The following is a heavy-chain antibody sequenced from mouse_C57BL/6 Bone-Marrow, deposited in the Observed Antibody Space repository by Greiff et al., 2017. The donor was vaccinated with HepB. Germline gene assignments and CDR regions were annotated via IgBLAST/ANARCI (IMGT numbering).Heavy chain of an antibody. V-gene: IGHV14-4*01. CDR2: IDPENGDT. CDR1: GFNIKDDY. CDR3: TFYGNYPYFDY. D-gene: IGHD2-1*01. Sequence: VQLKESGAELVRPGASVKLSCTASGFNIKDDYMHWVKQRPEQGLEWIGWIDPENGDTEYASKFQGKATITAYTSSNTAYLQLSSLTSEDTAVYYCTFYGNYPYFDYWGQGTTLTVSS. J-gene: IGHJ2*01.